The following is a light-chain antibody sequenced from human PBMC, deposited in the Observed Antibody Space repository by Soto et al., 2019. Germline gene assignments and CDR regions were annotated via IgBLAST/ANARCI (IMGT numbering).Light chain of an antibody. Sequence: EIVLTQSPGTLSLSPGERATLSCRASQSVSSSYLAWYQQKPGQAPRLLSDGASSRATGIPDRFSGSGSGIDLTLTISRLEPEDFAVYYCQQYGRTFGQGTKVEIK. CDR3: QQYGRT. V-gene: IGKV3-20*01. CDR2: GAS. CDR1: QSVSSSY. J-gene: IGKJ1*01.